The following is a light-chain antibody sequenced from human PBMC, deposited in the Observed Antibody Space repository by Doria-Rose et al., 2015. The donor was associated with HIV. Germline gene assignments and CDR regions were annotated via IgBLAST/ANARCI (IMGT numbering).Light chain of an antibody. CDR3: QQSYSTPLT. CDR1: QSISDY. J-gene: IGKJ4*01. CDR2: AAS. Sequence: DIQMTQSPSSLSASLGDKVTITCRASQSISDYLNWYQQKPGKAPKLLIYAASSLQSGVPSRFSGSGSGTDFTPTISSLQPGDFATYYCQQSYSTPLTFGGGTKVEIK. V-gene: IGKV1-39*01.